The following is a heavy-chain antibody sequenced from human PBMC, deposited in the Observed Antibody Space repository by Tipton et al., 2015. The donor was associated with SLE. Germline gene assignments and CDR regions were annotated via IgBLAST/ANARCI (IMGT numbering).Heavy chain of an antibody. J-gene: IGHJ4*02. CDR2: IYPGDSDT. V-gene: IGHV5-51*03. CDR1: GYSFTSYW. CDR3: AVPPPQGAPQGYFDY. D-gene: IGHD1-26*01. Sequence: QLVQSGAEVKKPGESLKISCKGSGYSFTSYWIGWVRQMPGKGLEWMGIIYPGDSDTRYSPSFQGQVTISADKSISTAYLQWSSLKASDTARYYGAVPPPQGAPQGYFDYWGQGTLVTVSS.